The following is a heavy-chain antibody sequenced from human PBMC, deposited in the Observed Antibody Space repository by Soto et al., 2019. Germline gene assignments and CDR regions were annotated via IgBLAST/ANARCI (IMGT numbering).Heavy chain of an antibody. D-gene: IGHD2-15*01. Sequence: GESLKISCKASGYSFATYWIAWVRQMPEKGLEWMGIIYPDDSDARYSPSLQGQVTISADKSISAAYLQWSSLEASDTAIYYCARLGYCSGGSCYPDYWGQGTQVTVSS. CDR3: ARLGYCSGGSCYPDY. J-gene: IGHJ4*02. CDR2: IYPDDSDA. V-gene: IGHV5-51*01. CDR1: GYSFATYW.